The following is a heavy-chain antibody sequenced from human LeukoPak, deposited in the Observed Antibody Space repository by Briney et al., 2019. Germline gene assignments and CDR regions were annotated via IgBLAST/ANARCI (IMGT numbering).Heavy chain of an antibody. D-gene: IGHD3-3*02. CDR2: ISSTSTYI. CDR3: ARAFGPISIFYY. Sequence: GGSLRLSCAASGFMFSTYTINWVRQAPGKGLEWVSSISSTSTYIYYGDSVKGRFTISRDNAKNSLYLQMNSPRVEDTAVYFFARAFGPISIFYYWGQGTLVTVSS. V-gene: IGHV3-21*01. J-gene: IGHJ4*02. CDR1: GFMFSTYT.